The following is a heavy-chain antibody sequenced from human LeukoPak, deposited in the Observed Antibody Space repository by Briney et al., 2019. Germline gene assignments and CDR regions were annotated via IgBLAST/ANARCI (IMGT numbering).Heavy chain of an antibody. Sequence: GGSLRLSCAASGFTFSTYWMHWVRRAPGEGLVWVSRTNTDGRTTTYADSVKGRFTISRDNATNMLYLQMNSLRAEDTAVYYCARIEDRGAAFDSWGQGTLVTVSS. J-gene: IGHJ4*02. CDR3: ARIEDRGAAFDS. D-gene: IGHD3-22*01. CDR1: GFTFSTYW. CDR2: TNTDGRTT. V-gene: IGHV3-74*01.